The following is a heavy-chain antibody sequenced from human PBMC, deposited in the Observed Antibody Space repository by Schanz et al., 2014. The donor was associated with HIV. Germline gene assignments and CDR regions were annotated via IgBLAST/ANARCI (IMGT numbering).Heavy chain of an antibody. J-gene: IGHJ6*02. Sequence: VQLVESGGGLVKPGGSLRLACAASGFTFSSYAMSWVRQTPGKGLEGVSGMSWNRRRIGYGDAVKGRFTISRDNANNFVYLEMNGLRVEDTALYYCAKGIMGATEYYYGMDVWGQGTMVTVSS. CDR1: GFTFSSYA. CDR3: AKGIMGATEYYYGMDV. CDR2: MSWNRRRI. V-gene: IGHV3-9*01. D-gene: IGHD1-26*01.